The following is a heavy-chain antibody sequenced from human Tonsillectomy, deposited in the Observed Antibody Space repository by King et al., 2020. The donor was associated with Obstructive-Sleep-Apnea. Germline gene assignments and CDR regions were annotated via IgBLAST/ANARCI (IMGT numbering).Heavy chain of an antibody. Sequence: HVQLVESGGGVVQPGRSLRLSCAASGFTFSSYAMHWVRQAPGKGLEWVAVISYDGSNKYYADSVKGRFTIARDNSKNTLYLQMNSLSAEDTAVYYCARERIIAVAGIGENWFDPWGQGTLVTVSS. CDR1: GFTFSSYA. CDR3: ARERIIAVAGIGENWFDP. J-gene: IGHJ5*02. CDR2: ISYDGSNK. V-gene: IGHV3-30*04. D-gene: IGHD6-19*01.